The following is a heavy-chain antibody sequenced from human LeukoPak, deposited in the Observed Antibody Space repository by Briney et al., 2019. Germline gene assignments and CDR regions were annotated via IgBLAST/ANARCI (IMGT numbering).Heavy chain of an antibody. D-gene: IGHD3-16*02. J-gene: IGHJ4*02. CDR2: IYSGGGT. V-gene: IGHV3-66*01. Sequence: GGSLRLSPAASAFTASGNHTSSVPQAPRKRLWWVSLIYSGGGTYCADAVKGRFTISRDNSKNTLYLQMNSLRAEDTAVYYCARGPISSLAFDYWGQGTLVTVSS. CDR3: ARGPISSLAFDY. CDR1: AFTASGNH.